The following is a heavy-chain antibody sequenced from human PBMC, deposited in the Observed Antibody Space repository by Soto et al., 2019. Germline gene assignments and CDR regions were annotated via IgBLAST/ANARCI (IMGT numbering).Heavy chain of an antibody. V-gene: IGHV3-7*03. D-gene: IGHD3-10*01. CDR3: ARDRGWQTFDY. J-gene: IGHJ4*02. Sequence: EVHLAESGGALVQPGGSLRLSCAASGFSFGSYWMSWVRQAPGKEPERVANINDGGSETYYMDSVKGRFIISRDNAKNSVYLQMNSLSAEDTAVYYCARDRGWQTFDYWGQGTLVTVSS. CDR1: GFSFGSYW. CDR2: INDGGSET.